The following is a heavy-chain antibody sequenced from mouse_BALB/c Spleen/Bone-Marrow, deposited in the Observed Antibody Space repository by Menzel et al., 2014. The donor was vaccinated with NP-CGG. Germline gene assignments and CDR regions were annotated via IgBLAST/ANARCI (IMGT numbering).Heavy chain of an antibody. J-gene: IGHJ2*01. CDR3: AYGSSYDYFDY. D-gene: IGHD1-1*01. CDR1: GFNIKDTY. Sequence: EVQLQESGAELVKPGASVKLSCTASGFNIKDTYMHWVKQRPEQGLEWIGRIDPANGNTKYDPKFQGKATITADTSSNTAYLQLSSLTSEDTAVHYCAYGSSYDYFDYWGQGTTLTVSS. CDR2: IDPANGNT. V-gene: IGHV14-3*02.